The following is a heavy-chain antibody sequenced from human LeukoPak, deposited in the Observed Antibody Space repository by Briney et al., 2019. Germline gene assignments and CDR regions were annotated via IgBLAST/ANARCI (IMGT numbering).Heavy chain of an antibody. V-gene: IGHV3-7*04. CDR1: GFTFSTYW. Sequence: PGGSLRLSCAASGFTFSTYWMSWVRQTPGKGLEWVANIKQDGSEKYVDSVKGRFTLSRDNAKNSVYLQMSSLRAEDTAVYYCARSKSGFSSGWSDAFDIWGQGTLVTVSS. CDR3: ARSKSGFSSGWSDAFDI. CDR2: IKQDGSEK. J-gene: IGHJ3*02. D-gene: IGHD6-19*01.